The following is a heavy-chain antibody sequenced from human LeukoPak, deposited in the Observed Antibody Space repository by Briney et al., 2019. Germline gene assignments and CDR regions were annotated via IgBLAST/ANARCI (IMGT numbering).Heavy chain of an antibody. CDR3: ARKIYGSENYIDY. J-gene: IGHJ4*02. Sequence: KPGGSLRLSCAASGFTFSDYYINWIRQAPGMGLEWVAYLSSSGNTIYYADSVKGRFTISRDNAKKSVYLQMNSLRPEDTAVYYCARKIYGSENYIDYRGQGILVTVSS. CDR2: LSSSGNTI. D-gene: IGHD3-10*01. V-gene: IGHV3-11*01. CDR1: GFTFSDYY.